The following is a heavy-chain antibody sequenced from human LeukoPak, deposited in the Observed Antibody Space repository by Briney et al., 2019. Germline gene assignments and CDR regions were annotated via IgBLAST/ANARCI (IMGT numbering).Heavy chain of an antibody. D-gene: IGHD3-10*01. CDR2: ISSSSSTI. CDR1: GFTFSSYS. J-gene: IGHJ5*02. Sequence: GGSLRLSCAASGFTFSSYSMNWVRQAPGKGLEWVSYISSSSSTIYYADSVKGRFTISRDNAKNSLYLQMNSLRAEDTAVYYCARSPLLWFGELPGEDWFDPWGQGTLVTVSS. CDR3: ARSPLLWFGELPGEDWFDP. V-gene: IGHV3-48*04.